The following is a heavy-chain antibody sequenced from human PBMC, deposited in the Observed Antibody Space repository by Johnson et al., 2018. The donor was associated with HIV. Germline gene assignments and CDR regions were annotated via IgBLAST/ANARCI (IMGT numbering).Heavy chain of an antibody. CDR1: GFTFSSYT. CDR2: ISFDGANT. J-gene: IGHJ3*02. CDR3: TRVREYSGSLGAFDI. D-gene: IGHD1-26*01. Sequence: QMLLVESGGGVVQPGRSLRLSCAASGFTFSSYTMHWVRQAPGKGLEWVAVISFDGANTYYADAVKGRVTISRDKSKKTLYLQMNSLRVEDTAVYYCTRVREYSGSLGAFDIWGQGTMVIVSS. V-gene: IGHV3-30*04.